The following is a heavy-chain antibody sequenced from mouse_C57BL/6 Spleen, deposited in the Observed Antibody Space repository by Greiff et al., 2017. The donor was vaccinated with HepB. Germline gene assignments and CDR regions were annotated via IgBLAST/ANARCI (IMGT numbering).Heavy chain of an antibody. CDR2: IYPSDSET. CDR1: GYTFTSYW. V-gene: IGHV1-61*01. Sequence: QVQLQQSGAELVRPGSSVKLSCKASGYTFTSYWMDWVKQRPGQGLEWIGNIYPSDSETHYNQKFKDKATLTVDKSSSTAYMQLSSLTSEDSAVYYCAREGFTTVVATRYFDVWGTGTTVTVSS. CDR3: AREGFTTVVATRYFDV. J-gene: IGHJ1*03. D-gene: IGHD1-1*01.